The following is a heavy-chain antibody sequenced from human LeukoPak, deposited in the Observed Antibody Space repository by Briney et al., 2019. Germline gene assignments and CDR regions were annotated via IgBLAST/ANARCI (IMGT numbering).Heavy chain of an antibody. CDR3: ARGLGGYFDL. V-gene: IGHV3-66*01. J-gene: IGHJ2*01. CDR1: GFTVSRNY. Sequence: PGGSLRLSCADSGFTVSRNYMNWVRQAPGKGLEWVSVIYSGGSTYYADSVKGRFTISRDNSKNTLYLQMNSLRAEDTAVYHCARGLGGYFDLWGRGTLVTVSS. D-gene: IGHD3-10*01. CDR2: IYSGGST.